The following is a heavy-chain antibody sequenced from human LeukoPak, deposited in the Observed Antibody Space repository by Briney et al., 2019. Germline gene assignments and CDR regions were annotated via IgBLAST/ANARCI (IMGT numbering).Heavy chain of an antibody. V-gene: IGHV3-49*03. D-gene: IGHD1-1*01. CDR3: TRDRGAYNLYDY. CDR1: GFTFGDYA. Sequence: PGGSLRLSCTASGFTFGDYAMSWIRQAPGKGLEWVGFIRSKAYGETADYAASVKGRFTISRDDPKAIAYLQMNSLKTEDTAVYHCTRDRGAYNLYDYWGQGTLVTVSS. CDR2: IRSKAYGETA. J-gene: IGHJ4*02.